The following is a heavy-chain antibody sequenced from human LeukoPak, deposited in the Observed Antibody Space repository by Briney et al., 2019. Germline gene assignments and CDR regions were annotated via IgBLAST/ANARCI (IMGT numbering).Heavy chain of an antibody. D-gene: IGHD1-14*01. V-gene: IGHV3-23*01. CDR3: AKLSGIMTAAAS. CDR2: ITGREGNT. CDR1: GFSFRKYS. Sequence: GGSLRLSCVTSGFSFRKYSMGWVRQAPGQGLEWVSSITGREGNTYAADSVKGRFTISRDSSEDTLDLQMDSLRAEDTAIYYCAKLSGIMTAAASWGQGTMVIVSS. J-gene: IGHJ5*02.